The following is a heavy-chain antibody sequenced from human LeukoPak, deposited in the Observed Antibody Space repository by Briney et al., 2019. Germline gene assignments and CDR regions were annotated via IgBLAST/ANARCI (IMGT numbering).Heavy chain of an antibody. CDR2: INPSGGST. Sequence: ASVKVSCKASGYTFTSYYMHWVRQAPGQGLEWMGIINPSGGSTSYAQKLQGRVTMTRDTSTSTVYMELSSLRSEDTAVYYCARDREVVTFYYGMDVWGQGTTVTVSS. J-gene: IGHJ6*02. D-gene: IGHD4-23*01. V-gene: IGHV1-46*01. CDR1: GYTFTSYY. CDR3: ARDREVVTFYYGMDV.